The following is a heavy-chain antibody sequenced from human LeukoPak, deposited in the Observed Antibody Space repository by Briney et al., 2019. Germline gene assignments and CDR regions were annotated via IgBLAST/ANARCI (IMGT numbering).Heavy chain of an antibody. CDR1: GASIRSYS. Sequence: SETLSLTCSVSGASIRSYSWSWLRQPAGKGLEWIGRIHTSASTEYNPSLKSRVTMSVDTSKNHFSLMLKSMSAADTAVYFCARHAPHESGDKRGFEYWGQGTLVTVSS. J-gene: IGHJ4*02. CDR2: IHTSAST. V-gene: IGHV4-4*07. CDR3: ARHAPHESGDKRGFEY. D-gene: IGHD4-23*01.